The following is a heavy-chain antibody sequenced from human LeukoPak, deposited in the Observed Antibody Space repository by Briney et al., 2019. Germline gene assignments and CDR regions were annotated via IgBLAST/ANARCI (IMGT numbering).Heavy chain of an antibody. J-gene: IGHJ4*02. Sequence: GGSLRLSCVASGFTFRSFAMNWVRQGPGKGLEWVSYISSGSSSVYYADSVKGRLTISRDDAKNSLLLQMNSLRAEDTAVYYCARDSLTSGWDFDYWGQGTLVTVSS. CDR3: ARDSLTSGWDFDY. D-gene: IGHD6-19*01. V-gene: IGHV3-48*04. CDR2: ISSGSSSV. CDR1: GFTFRSFA.